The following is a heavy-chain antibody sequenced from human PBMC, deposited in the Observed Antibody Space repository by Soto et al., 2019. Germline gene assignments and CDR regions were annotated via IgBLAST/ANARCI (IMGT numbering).Heavy chain of an antibody. J-gene: IGHJ6*02. CDR1: SDTLTGYY. CDR2: IRHSSGGT. CDR3: AGGREEGGTTVGNYYYYYGMDV. V-gene: IGHV1-2*04. D-gene: IGHD1-7*01. Sequence: ASVKVSCKASSDTLTGYYTHWLRQAPGRGLEGMGWIRHSSGGTNYAQKFQGWVTMTRDTTISTAYMELSRMSSEDTAVYYWAGGREEGGTTVGNYYYYYGMDVWGQGTTVTVSS.